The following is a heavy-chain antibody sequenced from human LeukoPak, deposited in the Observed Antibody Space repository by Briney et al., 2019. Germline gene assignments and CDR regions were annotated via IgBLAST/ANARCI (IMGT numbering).Heavy chain of an antibody. CDR2: ISGSGGST. Sequence: GGSLRHSCAASGFTFGSYAMSWVRQAPGKGREWVSAISGSGGSTYYADSVKGQFTISRDNSKNTLYLQMNSLRAEDTAVYYCANAGGYCSSTSCYPRGYFDYWGQGTLVTVSS. CDR3: ANAGGYCSSTSCYPRGYFDY. V-gene: IGHV3-23*01. CDR1: GFTFGSYA. J-gene: IGHJ4*02. D-gene: IGHD2-2*01.